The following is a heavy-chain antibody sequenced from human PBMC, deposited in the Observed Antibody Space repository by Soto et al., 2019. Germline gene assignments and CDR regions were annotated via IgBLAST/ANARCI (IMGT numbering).Heavy chain of an antibody. CDR1: GGSMSEYF. CDR3: ARGGYDGSGSPYPAY. V-gene: IGHV4-59*01. D-gene: IGHD3-10*01. CDR2: IYYLGST. Sequence: PSETLSLTCSVSGGSMSEYFWSWIRQSPGKGLEWIGYIYYLGSTDYNPSPKSRVTISVDTSKRQFSLRLTSVTAADTAVYYCARGGYDGSGSPYPAYWGPGTQVTVSS. J-gene: IGHJ4*02.